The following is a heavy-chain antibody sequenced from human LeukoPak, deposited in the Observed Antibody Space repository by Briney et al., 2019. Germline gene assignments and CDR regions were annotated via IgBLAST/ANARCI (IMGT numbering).Heavy chain of an antibody. J-gene: IGHJ4*02. D-gene: IGHD1-1*01. CDR2: IYYSGST. CDR1: GGSISSGDYY. CDR3: ARERGGGTGTPYIDY. V-gene: IGHV4-30-4*08. Sequence: SQTLSLTCTVSGGSISSGDYYWSWIRQPPGKGLEWIGYIYYSGSTYYNPSLKSRVTISVDTSKNQFSLKLSSVTAADTAVYYCARERGGGTGTPYIDYWGQGTLVTVSS.